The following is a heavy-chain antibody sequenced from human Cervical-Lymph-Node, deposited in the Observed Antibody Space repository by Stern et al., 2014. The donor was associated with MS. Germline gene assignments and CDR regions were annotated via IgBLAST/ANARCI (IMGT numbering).Heavy chain of an antibody. CDR3: ARGPHPIVVVTASSLGYFDY. D-gene: IGHD2-21*02. Sequence: QVQLQQWGAGLLKPSETLSLTCAVYGGSFSGYYWSWIRQPPGKGLEWMGAIIHSGSPNYNPSLKRGVTISVDTSKNQFSLKLSSVTAADTAVYYCARGPHPIVVVTASSLGYFDYWGQGTLVTVSS. CDR2: IIHSGSP. V-gene: IGHV4-34*01. J-gene: IGHJ4*02. CDR1: GGSFSGYY.